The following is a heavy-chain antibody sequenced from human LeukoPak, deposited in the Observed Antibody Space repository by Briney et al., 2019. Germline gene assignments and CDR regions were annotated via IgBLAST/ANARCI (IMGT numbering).Heavy chain of an antibody. CDR1: GFTFSSYA. V-gene: IGHV3-23*01. J-gene: IGHJ3*02. CDR3: ARVPPGGAANDAFDI. Sequence: PGGSLRLSCAASGFTFSSYAMSWVRQAPGKGLEWVSAISGSGGSTYYADSVKGRFTISRDNSKNTLYLQMNSLRSDDTAVYYCARVPPGGAANDAFDIWGQGTMVTVSS. CDR2: ISGSGGST. D-gene: IGHD1-26*01.